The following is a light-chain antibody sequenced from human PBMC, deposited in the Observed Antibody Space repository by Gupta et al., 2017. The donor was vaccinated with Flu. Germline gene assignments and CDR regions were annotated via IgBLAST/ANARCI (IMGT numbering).Light chain of an antibody. CDR1: ALPKYY. CDR2: KDP. Sequence: SYELTQPLSFSVSPGQTARITCSGGALPKYYAFWYQQRAGQAPVLVIYKDPERAAGIPERFAGSSSGTTVTLTISGVQAEDEAYYYCQSTDTSGTYLFGTGTKVTVL. J-gene: IGLJ1*01. V-gene: IGLV3-25*02. CDR3: QSTDTSGTYL.